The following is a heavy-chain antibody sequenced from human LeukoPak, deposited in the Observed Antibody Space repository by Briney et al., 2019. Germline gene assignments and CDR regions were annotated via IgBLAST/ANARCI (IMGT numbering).Heavy chain of an antibody. CDR1: GFTFSSNA. V-gene: IGHV3-23*01. J-gene: IGHJ4*02. D-gene: IGHD1-26*01. CDR3: AKGGKWDVTPFDY. Sequence: PGGSLRLSCAASGFTFSSNAMNWVRQAPGKGLEWVSGITGSGDSTYYADSVKGRFTISRDNSKNTLYLQVNSLRADDTAVYYCAKGGKWDVTPFDYWGQGTLVTVSS. CDR2: ITGSGDST.